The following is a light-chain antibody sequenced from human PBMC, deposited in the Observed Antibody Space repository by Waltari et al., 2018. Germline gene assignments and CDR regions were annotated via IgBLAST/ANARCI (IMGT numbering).Light chain of an antibody. J-gene: IGKJ1*01. CDR3: QQYNNYFWT. V-gene: IGKV1-5*03. Sequence: DIQMTQSPSTLSASVGDRVTITCRASQSIRNWLAWYQQKPGRAPKLLIYQASNLESGVPSRFSGCGSGSQFTLTISSLQPDDFATYYCQQYNNYFWTFGQGTKVEIK. CDR2: QAS. CDR1: QSIRNW.